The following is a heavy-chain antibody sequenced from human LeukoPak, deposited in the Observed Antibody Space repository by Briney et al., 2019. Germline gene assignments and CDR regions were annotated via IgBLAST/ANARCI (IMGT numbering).Heavy chain of an antibody. Sequence: SETLSLTCAVYGGSFSGYYWSWIRQPPGKGLEWIGEINHSGSTNYNPSLKCRVTISVDTSKDQFSLKLSSVTAADTAVYYCARGRLIYHYYGSGSYYRPNWFDPWGQGTLVTVSS. CDR3: ARGRLIYHYYGSGSYYRPNWFDP. V-gene: IGHV4-34*01. J-gene: IGHJ5*02. CDR1: GGSFSGYY. D-gene: IGHD3-10*01. CDR2: INHSGST.